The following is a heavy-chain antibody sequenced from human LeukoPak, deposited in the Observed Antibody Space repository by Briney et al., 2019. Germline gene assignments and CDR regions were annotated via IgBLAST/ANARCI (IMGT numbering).Heavy chain of an antibody. CDR1: GFTFSSYG. CDR3: AKQGRDWLRDYYYYMDV. J-gene: IGHJ6*03. D-gene: IGHD3-9*01. V-gene: IGHV3-23*01. CDR2: IVVGGGSA. Sequence: GGTLRLSCAASGFTFSSYGMSWGRTAPGGGRGWVSSIVVGGGSAYYADSVKGQFTISRDNSKNTLYLRMNSLRAEDTAVYYCAKQGRDWLRDYYYYMDVWGKGTTVTISS.